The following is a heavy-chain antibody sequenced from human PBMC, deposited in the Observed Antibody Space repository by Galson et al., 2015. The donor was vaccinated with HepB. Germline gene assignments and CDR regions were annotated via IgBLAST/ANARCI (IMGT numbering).Heavy chain of an antibody. CDR1: GFTFSSYG. V-gene: IGHV3-30*18. J-gene: IGHJ6*02. CDR3: AKGGAYCGGDCYSSSAEYYYYYYGMDV. CDR2: ISYDGSNK. Sequence: SLRLSCAASGFTFSSYGMHWVRQAPGKGLEWVAVISYDGSNKYYADSVKGRFTISRDNSKNTLYLQMNSLRAEDTAVYYCAKGGAYCGGDCYSSSAEYYYYYYGMDVWGQGTTVTVSS. D-gene: IGHD2-21*02.